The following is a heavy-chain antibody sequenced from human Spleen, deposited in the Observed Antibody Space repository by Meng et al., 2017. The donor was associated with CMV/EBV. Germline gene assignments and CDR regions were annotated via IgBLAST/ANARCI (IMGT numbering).Heavy chain of an antibody. D-gene: IGHD2-21*01. Sequence: GETLKISCAASGFTFSSYTMNWVRQAPGKGLEWVSSISGNGIGTYYADSVKGRFTISRDNSRNTLYLQMNSLRADDTAVYSCAHSIPFDPWGQGTLVTVSS. V-gene: IGHV3-23*01. CDR1: GFTFSSYT. J-gene: IGHJ5*02. CDR3: AHSIPFDP. CDR2: ISGNGIGT.